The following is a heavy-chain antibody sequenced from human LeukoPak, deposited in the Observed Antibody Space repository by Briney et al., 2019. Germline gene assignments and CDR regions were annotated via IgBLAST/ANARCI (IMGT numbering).Heavy chain of an antibody. CDR2: ISSSSSTI. V-gene: IGHV3-48*01. CDR1: GFTFSSYS. D-gene: IGHD2-15*01. Sequence: GGSLRLSCAASGFTFSSYSMNWVRQAPGKGLEWVSYISSSSSTIYYADSVKGRFTISRDNAKNSLYLQMNSLRAEDTAVYYCARFVGYCSGGSCHHFDYWGQGTLVTVSS. CDR3: ARFVGYCSGGSCHHFDY. J-gene: IGHJ4*02.